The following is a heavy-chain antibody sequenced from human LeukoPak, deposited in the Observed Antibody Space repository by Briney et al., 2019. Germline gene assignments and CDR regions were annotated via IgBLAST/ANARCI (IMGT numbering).Heavy chain of an antibody. CDR2: ISGSGGST. V-gene: IGHV3-23*01. D-gene: IGHD2-2*02. Sequence: GGSLRLSCAASGFTFSSYAMSWVRQAPGKGLEWVTAISGSGGSTYYADSVKGRLTISRDNSKNTLYLQINSLRAEDTAVYYCAPQRYCSSTSCYTPYNWFDPWGQGTLVTVSS. CDR3: APQRYCSSTSCYTPYNWFDP. J-gene: IGHJ5*02. CDR1: GFTFSSYA.